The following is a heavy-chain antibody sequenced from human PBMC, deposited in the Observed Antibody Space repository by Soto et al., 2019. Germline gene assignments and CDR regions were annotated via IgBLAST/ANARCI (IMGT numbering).Heavy chain of an antibody. D-gene: IGHD7-27*01. CDR2: ISSSSSYI. Sequence: EVQLVESGGGLVKPGGSLRLSCADSGFTFSSYSMNWVRQAPGKGLEWVSSISSSSSYIYYADSVKGRFTISRDNAKNSLYLQMNSLRAEDTAVYYCAREPAGDSDSMSRPFDPWGQGTLVNVSS. CDR1: GFTFSSYS. CDR3: AREPAGDSDSMSRPFDP. J-gene: IGHJ5*02. V-gene: IGHV3-21*01.